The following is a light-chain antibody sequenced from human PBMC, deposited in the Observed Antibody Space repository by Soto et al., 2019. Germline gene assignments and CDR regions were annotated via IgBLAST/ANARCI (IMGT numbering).Light chain of an antibody. Sequence: ESVVTQSPRTLSLAPGVIDTLSCRASQSVSSSYLAWYQQKPGQAPRLLISGTSSRATRIPDRFSGGGSGTDFTLTISRLEPEDFAVYFCQQYGSSPLTFGGGTKVEIK. V-gene: IGKV3-20*01. J-gene: IGKJ4*01. CDR1: QSVSSSY. CDR2: GTS. CDR3: QQYGSSPLT.